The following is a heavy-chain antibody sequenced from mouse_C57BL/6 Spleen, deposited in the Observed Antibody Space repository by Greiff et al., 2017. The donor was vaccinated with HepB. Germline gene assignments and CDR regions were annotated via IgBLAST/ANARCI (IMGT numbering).Heavy chain of an antibody. CDR1: GYSITSGYY. CDR2: ISYDGSN. J-gene: IGHJ2*01. Sequence: EVQLQQSGPGLVKPSQSLSLTCSVTGYSITSGYYWNWIRQFPGNKLEWMGYISYDGSNNYNPSLKNRISITRDTSKNQFFLKLNSVTTEDTATYYCAREMGYWGQGTTLTVSS. CDR3: AREMGY. V-gene: IGHV3-6*01. D-gene: IGHD2-3*01.